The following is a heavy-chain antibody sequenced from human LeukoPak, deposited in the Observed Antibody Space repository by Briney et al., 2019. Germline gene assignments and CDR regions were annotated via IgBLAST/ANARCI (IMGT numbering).Heavy chain of an antibody. CDR2: IIPIFGTA. D-gene: IGHD6-6*01. J-gene: IGHJ6*02. V-gene: IGHV1-69*13. Sequence: SVKVSCKASGGTFSSYAISWVRQAPGQGLEWMGGIIPIFGTANYGQKFQGRVTITVDESTSTAYMELSSLRSEDTAVYYCAKPYSSSLPSPNYYYGMDVWGQGTTVTVSS. CDR3: AKPYSSSLPSPNYYYGMDV. CDR1: GGTFSSYA.